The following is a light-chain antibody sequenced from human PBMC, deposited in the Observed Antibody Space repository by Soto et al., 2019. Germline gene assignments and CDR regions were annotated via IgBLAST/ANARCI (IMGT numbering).Light chain of an antibody. V-gene: IGKV1-5*03. J-gene: IGKJ1*01. CDR3: HQYNSFPT. Sequence: DIQMTQSPSTLSASVGDRVTITCRASQSISSWLAWYQQKPGKAPKLLIYKASSLESGVPPRFSGSGSGTEFTLTISSLQPDDFATYYCHQYNSFPTFGQGTKVEIK. CDR2: KAS. CDR1: QSISSW.